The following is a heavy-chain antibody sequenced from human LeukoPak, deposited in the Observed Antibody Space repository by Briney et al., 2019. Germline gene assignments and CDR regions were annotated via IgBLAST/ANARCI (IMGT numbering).Heavy chain of an antibody. D-gene: IGHD6-19*01. V-gene: IGHV3-30-3*01. CDR2: ISYDGSNK. CDR3: ARDRQWLVLYYFDY. CDR1: GFTFSSYA. J-gene: IGHJ4*02. Sequence: PGGSLRLSCAASGFTFSSYAMHWVRQAPGKGLEWVAVISYDGSNKYYADSVKGRFTISRDNSKNTLYLQTNSLRAEDTAVYYCARDRQWLVLYYFDYWGQGTLVTVSS.